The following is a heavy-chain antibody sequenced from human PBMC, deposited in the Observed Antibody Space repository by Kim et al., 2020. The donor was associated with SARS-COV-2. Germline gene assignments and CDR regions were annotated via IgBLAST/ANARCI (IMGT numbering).Heavy chain of an antibody. CDR3: ARGKSYYYDSSGGLGYFDL. J-gene: IGHJ2*01. CDR1: GFTFSSYA. Sequence: GGSLRLSCAASGFTFSSYAMHWVRQAPGKGLEWVAVISYDGSNKYYADSVKGRFTISRDNSKNTLYLQMNSLRAEDTAVYYCARGKSYYYDSSGGLGYFDLWGRGTLVTVAS. CDR2: ISYDGSNK. D-gene: IGHD3-22*01. V-gene: IGHV3-30*04.